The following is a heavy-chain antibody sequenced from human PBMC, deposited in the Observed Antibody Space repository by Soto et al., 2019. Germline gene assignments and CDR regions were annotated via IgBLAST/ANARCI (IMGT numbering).Heavy chain of an antibody. D-gene: IGHD1-26*01. CDR3: ARDGGRHSGGIDY. CDR2: IIPIFGTE. CDR1: GGTFSSYS. V-gene: IGHV1-69*01. J-gene: IGHJ4*02. Sequence: QVQLVQSGAEVKKPGSSVKVSCKASGGTFSSYSINWVRQAPGQGLEWMGGIIPIFGTENYAQTFQGRVTITADESTSTAYMELSSLRSEDTAVYYCARDGGRHSGGIDYWGQGTLVTVSS.